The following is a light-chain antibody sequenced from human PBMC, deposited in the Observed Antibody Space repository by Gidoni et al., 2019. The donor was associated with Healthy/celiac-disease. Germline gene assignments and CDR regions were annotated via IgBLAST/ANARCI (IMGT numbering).Light chain of an antibody. CDR1: QSVSSN. CDR2: GAS. CDR3: QQYNNWPPMYT. J-gene: IGKJ2*01. V-gene: IGKV3-15*01. Sequence: EIVMTQPPATLSVSPGERATLSCRASQSVSSNLAWYQQKPGQAPRLLIYGASTRATGIPARFSGSGSGTEFTLTISSLQSEDFAVYYCQQYNNWPPMYTFGQGTKLESK.